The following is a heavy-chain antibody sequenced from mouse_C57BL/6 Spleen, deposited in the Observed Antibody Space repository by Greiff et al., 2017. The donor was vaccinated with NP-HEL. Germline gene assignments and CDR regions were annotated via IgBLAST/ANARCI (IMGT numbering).Heavy chain of an antibody. J-gene: IGHJ3*01. D-gene: IGHD2-3*01. Sequence: QVQLQQSGPELVKPGASVKISCKASGYAFSSSWMNWVKQRPGKGLEWIGRIYPGDGDTNYNGKFKGKATLTADKSSSTAYMQLSSLTSEDSAVYFCASPSDGYSQAWFAYWGQGTLVTVSA. CDR2: IYPGDGDT. V-gene: IGHV1-82*01. CDR1: GYAFSSSW. CDR3: ASPSDGYSQAWFAY.